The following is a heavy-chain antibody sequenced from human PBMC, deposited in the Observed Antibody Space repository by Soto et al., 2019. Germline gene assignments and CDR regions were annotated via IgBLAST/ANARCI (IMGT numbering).Heavy chain of an antibody. V-gene: IGHV3-23*01. CDR1: GFTFSEYA. J-gene: IGHJ4*02. CDR3: TKEPKKSISHDY. D-gene: IGHD2-21*01. Sequence: EVQLLESGGGLVQPGGSLRLSCAASGFTFSEYAMSWVRQAPGKGLEWVSSISSSGGTTSYTDSVKGRFTISRDNSKNTLFLPMNGLRAADTAIYSCTKEPKKSISHDYWGLGTLVTVSP. CDR2: ISSSGGTT.